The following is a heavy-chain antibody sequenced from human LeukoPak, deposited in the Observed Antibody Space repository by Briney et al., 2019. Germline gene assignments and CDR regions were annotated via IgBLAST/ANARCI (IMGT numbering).Heavy chain of an antibody. V-gene: IGHV1-69*13. CDR1: GGTFSSYA. J-gene: IGHJ3*02. D-gene: IGHD3-10*01. CDR2: SIPIFGTA. Sequence: ASVKVSCKASGGTFSSYAISWVRQAPGQGLEWMGESIPIFGTANYAQKFQGRVTITADESTSTAYMELSSLRSEDTAVYYCARDKEGSGSYYSGAFDIWGQGTMVTVSS. CDR3: ARDKEGSGSYYSGAFDI.